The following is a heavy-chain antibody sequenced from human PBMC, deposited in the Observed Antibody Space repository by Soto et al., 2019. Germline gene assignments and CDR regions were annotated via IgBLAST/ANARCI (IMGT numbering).Heavy chain of an antibody. Sequence: QVQLVQSGAEVKRPGASVKVSCKASGYTFTSAGISWVRQAPGQGLEWLGWISADNGNTNYAENLQGRVTMTTDTPTSTAYMELRSQRSDDTAVYYCARDHRGGTDAFDIWGQGTMVTVSS. D-gene: IGHD2-15*01. CDR2: ISADNGNT. J-gene: IGHJ3*02. V-gene: IGHV1-18*01. CDR3: ARDHRGGTDAFDI. CDR1: GYTFTSAG.